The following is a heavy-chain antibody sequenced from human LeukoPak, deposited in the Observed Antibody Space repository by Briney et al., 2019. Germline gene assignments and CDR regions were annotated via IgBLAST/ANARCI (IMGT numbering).Heavy chain of an antibody. CDR2: IYYSGTT. CDR3: ARGVYIAAAQYGY. CDR1: GGSISSYY. D-gene: IGHD6-13*01. Sequence: SETLSLTCTVSGGSISSYYWSRIRQPPGKALEWIGYIYYSGTTNYNPSLKSRVTISVDTSKNQFSLKLSSVTAADTAVYYCARGVYIAAAQYGYWGQGTLVTVSS. V-gene: IGHV4-59*01. J-gene: IGHJ4*02.